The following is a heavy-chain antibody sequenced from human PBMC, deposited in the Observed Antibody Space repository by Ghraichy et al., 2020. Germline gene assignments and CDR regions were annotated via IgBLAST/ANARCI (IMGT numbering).Heavy chain of an antibody. D-gene: IGHD1-26*01. CDR3: ARSRPGVGATAFDY. CDR1: GFTFSSYS. J-gene: IGHJ4*02. Sequence: ESLNISCAASGFTFSSYSMNWVRQAPGKGLEWVSSISSSSSYIYYADSVKGRFTISRDNAKNSLYLQMNSLRAEDTAVYYCARSRPGVGATAFDYWGQGTLVTVSS. CDR2: ISSSSSYI. V-gene: IGHV3-21*01.